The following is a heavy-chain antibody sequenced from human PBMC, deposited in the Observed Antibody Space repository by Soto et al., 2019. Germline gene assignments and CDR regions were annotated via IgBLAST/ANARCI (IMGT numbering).Heavy chain of an antibody. Sequence: QVQLVQSGGEVKKPGASVKFSCKASGYTFADSGISWVRQAPGQGLEWLGWSSAYNGDTEYAQKLQGRVTMTTDTSTSTAYMELRSLTSDDAAVYFCARVRAAALVPFDCSGHGPLVTVSS. D-gene: IGHD6-25*01. V-gene: IGHV1-18*01. CDR2: SSAYNGDT. CDR3: ARVRAAALVPFDC. CDR1: GYTFADSG. J-gene: IGHJ4*03.